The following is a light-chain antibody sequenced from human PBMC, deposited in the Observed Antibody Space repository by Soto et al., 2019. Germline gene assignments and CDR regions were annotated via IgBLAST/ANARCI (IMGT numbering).Light chain of an antibody. J-gene: IGKJ5*01. CDR1: QSVLSSSNNENY. Sequence: DIVMTQSPDSLAVSLGERATINCKSSQSVLSSSNNENYLAWYQQRPGQPPKLLIYWASTRESGVPDRFSGSGSGTDFPLTISSLQAEDGTVFFCQQYYTTPVTFGQGTRLEIK. CDR2: WAS. CDR3: QQYYTTPVT. V-gene: IGKV4-1*01.